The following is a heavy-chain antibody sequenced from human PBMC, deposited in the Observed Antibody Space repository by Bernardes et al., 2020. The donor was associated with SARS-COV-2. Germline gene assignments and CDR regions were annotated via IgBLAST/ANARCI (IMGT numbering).Heavy chain of an antibody. V-gene: IGHV4-31*03. CDR2: IYYSGST. J-gene: IGHJ4*02. D-gene: IGHD3-3*01. CDR1: GGPISSGGYY. CDR3: ARALRITIFGVVSNFDN. Sequence: TLSPTCTVPGGPISSGGYYWSWIRQHPGKGLEWIGYIYYSGSTYYNPSLKSRVTISVDTSKNQFSLKLSSVTAADTAVYYCARALRITIFGVVSNFDNWGQGTLVTVSS.